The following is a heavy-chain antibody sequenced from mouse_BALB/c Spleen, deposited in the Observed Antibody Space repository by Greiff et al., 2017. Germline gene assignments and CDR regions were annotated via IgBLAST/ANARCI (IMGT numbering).Heavy chain of an antibody. CDR3: ARGGYCGYFDY. J-gene: IGHJ2*01. CDR2: IDTCNSET. V-gene: IGHV1S127*01. D-gene: IGHD2-14*01. CDR1: GYTFTSYW. Sequence: VQLLQSGPELVRPGASVKMSCNASGYTFTSYWMPWVRQRPGKGLEWIGMIDTCNSETWLNQKFKDKAIFNVDKSSNTAYMQLSSLTSEDSAVYYCARGGYCGYFDYWGQGTTVTVSA.